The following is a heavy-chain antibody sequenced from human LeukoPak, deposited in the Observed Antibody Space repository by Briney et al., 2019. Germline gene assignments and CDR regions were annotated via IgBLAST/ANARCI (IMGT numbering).Heavy chain of an antibody. CDR1: GGSISTNY. Sequence: SETLSLTCNVSGGSISTNYWSWIRQPPGKGLEWIGYMYNSGSTNYNPSLKSRVTISVDTSKNQFSLKLTSVTAADTAVYYCARRGPDYGRYHDYWGQGTLVTVSS. D-gene: IGHD4-17*01. CDR3: ARRGPDYGRYHDY. J-gene: IGHJ4*02. CDR2: MYNSGST. V-gene: IGHV4-59*01.